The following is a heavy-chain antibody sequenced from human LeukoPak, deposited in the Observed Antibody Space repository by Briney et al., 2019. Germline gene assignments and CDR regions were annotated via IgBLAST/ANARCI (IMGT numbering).Heavy chain of an antibody. Sequence: EASVKVSCKASGYTFTSYGISWVRQAPGQGLEWMGWISAYNGNTNYAQKLQGRVTMTTDTSTSTAYMELRSLRSDDTAVYYCARGVGGLGYCSGGGCYWAYWGQGTLVTVSS. D-gene: IGHD2-15*01. V-gene: IGHV1-18*01. CDR2: ISAYNGNT. CDR3: ARGVGGLGYCSGGGCYWAY. CDR1: GYTFTSYG. J-gene: IGHJ4*02.